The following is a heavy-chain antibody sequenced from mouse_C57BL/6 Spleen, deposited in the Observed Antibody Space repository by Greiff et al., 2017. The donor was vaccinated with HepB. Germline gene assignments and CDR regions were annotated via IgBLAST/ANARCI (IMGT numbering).Heavy chain of an antibody. Sequence: QAQLQQPGAELVKPGASVKMSCKASGYTFTSYWLTWVKQRPGQGLEWIGDIYPGSGSTNYNEKFKSKATLTVDTTSSTAYMQLSSLTSEESAVYYGARRKDGYEGNFRYWGQGPTLTVSS. D-gene: IGHD2-2*01. V-gene: IGHV1-55*01. CDR2: IYPGSGST. CDR1: GYTFTSYW. CDR3: ARRKDGYEGNFRY. J-gene: IGHJ2*01.